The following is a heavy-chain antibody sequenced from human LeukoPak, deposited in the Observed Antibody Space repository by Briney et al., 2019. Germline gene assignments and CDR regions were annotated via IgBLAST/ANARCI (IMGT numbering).Heavy chain of an antibody. CDR3: ARDGVSGTPVTTMGLMGY. J-gene: IGHJ4*02. D-gene: IGHD4-17*01. V-gene: IGHV1-18*01. CDR1: GYTFTSYG. CDR2: ISAYNGNT. Sequence: GASVKVSCKASGYTFTSYGISWVRQAPGQGLEWMGWISAYNGNTNYAQKLQGRVTMTTDTSTSTAYMELRSLRSDDTAVYYCARDGVSGTPVTTMGLMGYWGQGTLVTVSS.